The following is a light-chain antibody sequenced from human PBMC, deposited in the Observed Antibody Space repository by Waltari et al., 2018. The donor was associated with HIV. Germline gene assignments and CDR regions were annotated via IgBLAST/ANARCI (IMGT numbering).Light chain of an antibody. V-gene: IGLV3-21*02. Sequence: SYVLTQPPSVSVAPGQTARITCEGNNIGSQRVHWYQQRPGQAPALVVQDESDRPSGIPVRFSGSNSGNTATLTVSRVESGDEADYYCQVWHSNSDHVVFGGGTKLTVL. CDR2: DES. CDR1: NIGSQR. J-gene: IGLJ2*01. CDR3: QVWHSNSDHVV.